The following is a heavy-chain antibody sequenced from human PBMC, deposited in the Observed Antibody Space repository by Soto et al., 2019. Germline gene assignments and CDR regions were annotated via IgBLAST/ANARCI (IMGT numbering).Heavy chain of an antibody. V-gene: IGHV3-30-3*01. CDR2: ISYDGSNK. J-gene: IGHJ5*02. D-gene: IGHD3-3*01. CDR1: GFTFSSYA. Sequence: QVQLVESGGGVVQPGRSLRLSCAASGFTFSSYAMHWVRQAPGKGLEWVAVISYDGSNKYYADSVKGRFTISRDNSKNTLYLQMNSLRAEDTAVYYCAREYYDFWSGYFNWFDPWGQGTLVTVSS. CDR3: AREYYDFWSGYFNWFDP.